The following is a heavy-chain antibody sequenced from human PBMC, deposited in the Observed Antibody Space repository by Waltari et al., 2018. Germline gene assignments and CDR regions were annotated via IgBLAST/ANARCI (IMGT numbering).Heavy chain of an antibody. CDR2: ISGSGKYK. Sequence: EVQLVASGGGLVKPGGSLRLSCTGSGFFFNKSPIHWVRPAPVKGLDWVSSISGSGKYKYYADSVKGRFTISRDNAKNSLYLQMNSLRAEDTAVYYCARDWEGERPNFDYWGQGILVTVSS. CDR3: ARDWEGERPNFDY. D-gene: IGHD1-26*01. V-gene: IGHV3-21*01. CDR1: GFFFNKSP. J-gene: IGHJ4*02.